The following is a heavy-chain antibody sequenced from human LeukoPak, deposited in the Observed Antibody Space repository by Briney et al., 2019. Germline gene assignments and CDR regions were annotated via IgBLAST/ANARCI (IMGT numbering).Heavy chain of an antibody. CDR2: ISYDGSNK. V-gene: IGHV3-30*14. D-gene: IGHD3-10*01. J-gene: IGHJ4*02. CDR1: GFTLSSYA. Sequence: GSLRLPRAAPGFTLSSYAMHWVRQAPGQGLEGVAVISYDGSNKYYADSVKGRFTISRDNSKNTVYLQMSSLRAEDTAVYYCARTPGGSGNFFDYWGQGTLVTVSS. CDR3: ARTPGGSGNFFDY.